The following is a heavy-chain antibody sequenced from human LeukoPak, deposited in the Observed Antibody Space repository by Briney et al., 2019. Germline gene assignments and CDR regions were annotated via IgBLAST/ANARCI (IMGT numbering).Heavy chain of an antibody. CDR3: ARVTCSGGSCYVGLGIDY. CDR2: IWYDGSKE. V-gene: IGHV3-33*01. CDR1: GFTFSHYG. J-gene: IGHJ4*02. Sequence: GGSLRLSCAASGFTFSHYGMHWVRQAPGKGLEWVAIIWYDGSKEYYEDSVKGRFTISRDSSKNTLYLQMNSLRAEDTAVYYCARVTCSGGSCYVGLGIDYWGQGTLVTVSS. D-gene: IGHD2-15*01.